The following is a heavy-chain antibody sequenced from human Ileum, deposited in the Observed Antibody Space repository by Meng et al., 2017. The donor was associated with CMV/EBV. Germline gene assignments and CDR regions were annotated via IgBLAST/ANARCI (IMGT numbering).Heavy chain of an antibody. CDR3: AKHGVGSFYNWFDP. D-gene: IGHD6-13*01. V-gene: IGHV3-23*01. CDR2: ISTGGGST. CDR1: GFTFSNDA. J-gene: IGHJ5*02. Sequence: SGFTFSNDAMNWVRQAPGKGLEGVSTISTGGGSTSYAESVKGRFTISRDNSKNTLYLQMNSLRAEDTAVYYCAKHGVGSFYNWFDPWGQGTLVTVSS.